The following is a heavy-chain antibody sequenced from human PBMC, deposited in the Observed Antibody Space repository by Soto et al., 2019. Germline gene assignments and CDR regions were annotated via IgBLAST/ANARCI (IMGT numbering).Heavy chain of an antibody. J-gene: IGHJ6*02. D-gene: IGHD1-1*01. CDR2: ISESGDAT. CDR1: GFTFTDYA. V-gene: IGHV3-23*01. Sequence: PGGSLRLSCRTSGFTFTDYAMSWVRQAPGKGLEWVTGISESGDATYYADSVKGRFAISRDNSQNTLFLQIHSLRVEDTAVYYCAKMGGPTAYFSAMDVWGQGTTVT. CDR3: AKMGGPTAYFSAMDV.